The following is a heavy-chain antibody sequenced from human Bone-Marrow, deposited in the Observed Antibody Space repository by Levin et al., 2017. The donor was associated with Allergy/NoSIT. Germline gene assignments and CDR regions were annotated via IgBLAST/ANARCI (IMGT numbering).Heavy chain of an antibody. J-gene: IGHJ4*02. V-gene: IGHV4-39*01. CDR3: ARQEDRAGRDY. CDR2: IYYSGST. D-gene: IGHD6-19*01. Sequence: SETLSLTCTVSGGSISSSSYYWGWIRQPPGKGLEWIGSIYYSGSTYYNPSLKSRVTISVDTSKNQFSLKLSSVTAADTAVYYCARQEDRAGRDYWGQGTLVTVSS. CDR1: GGSISSSSYY.